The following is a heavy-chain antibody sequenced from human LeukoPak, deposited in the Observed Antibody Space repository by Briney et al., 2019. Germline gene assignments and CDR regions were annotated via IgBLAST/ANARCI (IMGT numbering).Heavy chain of an antibody. D-gene: IGHD4-17*01. CDR3: ARVRSYGDYSDY. J-gene: IGHJ4*02. Sequence: ASVKVYCKASGYTFTNYGVTWVLQAPGQGLQWMGWISAYNGNTNYAQKFQGRISMTIDTPTTTAYMELRSLRSDDTAIYYCARVRSYGDYSDYWGQGTLVTVSS. CDR1: GYTFTNYG. V-gene: IGHV1-18*04. CDR2: ISAYNGNT.